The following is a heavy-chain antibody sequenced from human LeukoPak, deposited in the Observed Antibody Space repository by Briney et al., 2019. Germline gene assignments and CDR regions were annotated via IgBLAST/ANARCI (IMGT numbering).Heavy chain of an antibody. D-gene: IGHD1-26*01. CDR1: GFTFSSYA. J-gene: IGHJ4*02. CDR3: AKIQVGATTGYVDY. Sequence: GGSLRLSCAASGFTFSSYAMSWVRQAPGKGLKWVSAISGSGGSTYYADSVKGRFTISRDNSKNTLYLQMNSLRAEDTAVHYCAKIQVGATTGYVDYWGQGTLVTASS. V-gene: IGHV3-23*01. CDR2: ISGSGGST.